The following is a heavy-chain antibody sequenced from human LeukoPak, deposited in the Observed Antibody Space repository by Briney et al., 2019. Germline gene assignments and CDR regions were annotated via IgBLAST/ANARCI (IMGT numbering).Heavy chain of an antibody. CDR3: ARALASGDY. J-gene: IGHJ4*02. CDR1: GFTFSSYA. Sequence: GRSLRLSCAASGFTFSSYAMHWVRQAPGKGLEWVAVISYDGSNKYYADSVKGRFTISRDNSKNTLYLQMNSLRAEDTAVYYCARALASGDYWGQGTLVTVSS. CDR2: ISYDGSNK. V-gene: IGHV3-30-3*01.